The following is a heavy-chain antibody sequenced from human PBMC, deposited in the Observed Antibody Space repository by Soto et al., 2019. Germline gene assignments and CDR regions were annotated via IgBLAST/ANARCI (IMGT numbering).Heavy chain of an antibody. Sequence: QVQLVESGGGVVQPGRSLRLSCAASGFTFSSYGMHWVRQAPGKGLEWVAVIWYDGSNKYYADSVKGRFTISRDNSKNTLYLQMNSLRAEDTAVYYCAGAAGYSSGWYVGFDYWGQGTLVTVSS. V-gene: IGHV3-33*01. CDR1: GFTFSSYG. J-gene: IGHJ4*02. CDR2: IWYDGSNK. CDR3: AGAAGYSSGWYVGFDY. D-gene: IGHD6-19*01.